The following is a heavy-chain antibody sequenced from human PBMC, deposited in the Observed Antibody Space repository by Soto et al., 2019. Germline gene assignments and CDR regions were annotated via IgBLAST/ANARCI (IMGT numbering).Heavy chain of an antibody. D-gene: IGHD1-26*01. CDR1: GYNFTRFW. CDR2: IYPGDSDT. CDR3: ARGWGNVATTCNWFDP. J-gene: IGHJ5*02. V-gene: IGHV5-51*01. Sequence: GESLKISCKGSGYNFTRFWIGWVRQMPGKGLEWMGIIYPGDSDTRYSPSFRGQVIISVDKSLNTTYLQWPSLKTSDTAIYFCARGWGNVATTCNWFDPWGQGTLVTVSS.